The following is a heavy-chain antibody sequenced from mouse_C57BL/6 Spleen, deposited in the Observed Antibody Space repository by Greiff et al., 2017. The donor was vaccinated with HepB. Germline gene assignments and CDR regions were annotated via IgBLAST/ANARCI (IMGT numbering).Heavy chain of an antibody. J-gene: IGHJ3*01. CDR2: ISYSGST. Sequence: EVKLQESGPGMVKPSQSLSLTCTVTGYSITSGYDWHWIRHFPGNKLEWMGYISYSGSTNYNPSLKSRISITHDTSKNHFFLKLNSVTTEDTATYYCARGGDDYDPWFAYWGQGTLVTVSA. CDR3: ARGGDDYDPWFAY. CDR1: GYSITSGYD. D-gene: IGHD2-4*01. V-gene: IGHV3-1*01.